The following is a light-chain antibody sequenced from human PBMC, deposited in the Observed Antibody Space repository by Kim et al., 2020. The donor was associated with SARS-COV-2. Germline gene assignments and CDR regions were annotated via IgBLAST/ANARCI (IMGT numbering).Light chain of an antibody. CDR2: DVT. CDR3: CSYASSGTLI. CDR1: SSDVGNYNY. Sequence: GQSCTISCTGTSSDVGNYNYVSWYQHHPGEAPKVMIYDVTKRPSGVSNRFFGSKSGNTASLTISGLQTEDEAHYYCCSYASSGTLIFGGGTQLTVL. V-gene: IGLV2-14*03. J-gene: IGLJ2*01.